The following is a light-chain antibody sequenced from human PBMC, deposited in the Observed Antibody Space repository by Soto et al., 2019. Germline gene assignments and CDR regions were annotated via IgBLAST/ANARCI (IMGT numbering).Light chain of an antibody. V-gene: IGKV1-39*01. J-gene: IGKJ1*01. CDR3: QQDNTLSGT. CDR1: QSISSY. Sequence: DIQVTQRPYSLSASVGDRVTITCRASQSISSYLNWDQQKPGKAPKLLIYAASSLQSGVPSRFSGSGFGTEFSLTICSLQPDDFASYYCQQDNTLSGTFCQVTKVDI. CDR2: AAS.